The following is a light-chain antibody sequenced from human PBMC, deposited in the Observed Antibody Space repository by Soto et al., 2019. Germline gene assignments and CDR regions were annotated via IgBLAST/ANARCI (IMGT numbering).Light chain of an antibody. CDR1: QSVSIN. V-gene: IGKV3-15*01. CDR3: QQYNNWPPGT. J-gene: IGKJ1*01. CDR2: GAS. Sequence: EIVMTQSPATLSVSPGERGTLSCRASQSVSINLAWYQQKPGQAPRLLIYGASTRATGIPARFSGSGSGTEFTLTISSLQSEDFALYYCQQYNNWPPGTFGQGTKVEIK.